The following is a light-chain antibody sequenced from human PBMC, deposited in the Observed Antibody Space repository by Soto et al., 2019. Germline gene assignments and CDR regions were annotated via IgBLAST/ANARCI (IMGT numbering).Light chain of an antibody. CDR1: SSDVGSYNL. Sequence: QSVLTQPASVSGSPGQSITISCTGTSSDVGSYNLVSWYQQHPGKAPKLMIYEVSKRPSGGSNRFSGSKSGNTASLTISGLEAEYEADYYCCSYTGSPLIFGGGTKLTVL. J-gene: IGLJ2*01. CDR3: CSYTGSPLI. CDR2: EVS. V-gene: IGLV2-23*02.